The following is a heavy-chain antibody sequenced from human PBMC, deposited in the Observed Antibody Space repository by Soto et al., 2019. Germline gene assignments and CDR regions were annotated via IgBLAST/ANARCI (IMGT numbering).Heavy chain of an antibody. CDR2: INPNSGGT. J-gene: IGHJ6*02. CDR1: GYTFTGYY. Sequence: ASVKVSCKASGYTFTGYYMHWVRQAPGQGLEWMGWINPNSGGTNYAQKFQGWVTMTRDTSISTAYMELSRLRSDDTAVYYCARGGGYCTNGVCYGSTYGMDVWGQGTTVT. D-gene: IGHD2-8*01. CDR3: ARGGGYCTNGVCYGSTYGMDV. V-gene: IGHV1-2*04.